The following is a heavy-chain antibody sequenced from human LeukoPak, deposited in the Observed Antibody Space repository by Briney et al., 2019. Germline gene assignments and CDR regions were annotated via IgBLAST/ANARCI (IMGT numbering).Heavy chain of an antibody. CDR3: ARELLVPHYYYYYGMDV. Sequence: GGSPRLSCAASGFTFSSYAMHWVRQAPGKGLEWVAVISYDGSNKYYADSVKGRFTISRDNSKNTLYLQMNSLRAEDTAVYYCARELLVPHYYYYYGMDVWGQGTTVTVSS. D-gene: IGHD2-15*01. J-gene: IGHJ6*02. V-gene: IGHV3-30-3*01. CDR2: ISYDGSNK. CDR1: GFTFSSYA.